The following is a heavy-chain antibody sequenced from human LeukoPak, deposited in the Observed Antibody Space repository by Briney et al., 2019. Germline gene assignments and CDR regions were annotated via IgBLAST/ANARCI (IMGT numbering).Heavy chain of an antibody. J-gene: IGHJ5*02. D-gene: IGHD5-12*01. Sequence: GGSLRLSCAASGFTFSRYAIHWVRQAPGKGLEWVAVISYDGTNKYYADSVKGRFTISRDNSKNMLYLQMNSLRAEDTAVYYCARGRNGYENWFDPWGQGTLVTVSS. CDR1: GFTFSRYA. V-gene: IGHV3-30-3*01. CDR3: ARGRNGYENWFDP. CDR2: ISYDGTNK.